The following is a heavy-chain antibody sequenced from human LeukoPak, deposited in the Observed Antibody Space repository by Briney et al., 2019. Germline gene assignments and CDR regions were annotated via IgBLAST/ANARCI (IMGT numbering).Heavy chain of an antibody. D-gene: IGHD6-6*01. J-gene: IGHJ4*02. CDR2: IRYDGSNK. Sequence: PGGSLRLSCAASGFTFSSYGMHRVRQAPGKGLEWVAFIRYDGSNKYYTDSVKGRFTISRDNSKNTLYLQMSSLRAEDTAVYYCAKDQYSSSYYFDYWGQGTLVTVSS. V-gene: IGHV3-30*02. CDR1: GFTFSSYG. CDR3: AKDQYSSSYYFDY.